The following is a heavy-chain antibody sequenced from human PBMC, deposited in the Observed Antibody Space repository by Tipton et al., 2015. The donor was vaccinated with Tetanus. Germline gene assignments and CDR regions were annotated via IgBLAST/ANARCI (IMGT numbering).Heavy chain of an antibody. CDR1: GYTFIDYY. CDR2: IDTEDGET. J-gene: IGHJ4*02. D-gene: IGHD3-10*01. V-gene: IGHV1-69-2*01. CDR3: STDINGEAY. Sequence: QLVQSGPEVKKPGATVKISCLVSGYTFIDYYIHWVQQAPGKGLEWMGLIDTEDGETVYAEKFQGRVTITADTSTDTAYMELRSLRFDDTAIYYCSTDINGEAYWGQGTPVTVSS.